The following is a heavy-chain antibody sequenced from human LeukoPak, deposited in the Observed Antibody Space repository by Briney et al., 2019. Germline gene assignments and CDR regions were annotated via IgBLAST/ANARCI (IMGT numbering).Heavy chain of an antibody. CDR1: GFTFSSYG. D-gene: IGHD3-3*01. CDR3: AKVKSASFWSDYSCAFDI. CDR2: IRYDGSNK. J-gene: IGHJ3*02. Sequence: GGSLRPSCAASGFTFSSYGMHWVRQAPGKGLEWVALIRYDGSNKYYADSVKGRFTISRDNSKNTLYLQMNSLRAEDTAVYYCAKVKSASFWSDYSCAFDIWGQGTMDTVSS. V-gene: IGHV3-30*02.